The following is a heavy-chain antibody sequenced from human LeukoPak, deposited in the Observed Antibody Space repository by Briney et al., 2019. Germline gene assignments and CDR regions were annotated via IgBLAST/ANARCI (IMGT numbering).Heavy chain of an antibody. J-gene: IGHJ4*02. D-gene: IGHD3-22*01. CDR1: GFTFSSYW. V-gene: IGHV3-7*03. CDR2: IKQDGSEK. Sequence: GGSLRLSCAASGFTFSSYWMSWVRQAPGKGLEWVANIKQDGSEKYYVDSVKGRFTISRDNSRNSLYLQMDSLRAEDTAVYYCARDKGDYDTSGSLFVFGGQGTLVTVSS. CDR3: ARDKGDYDTSGSLFVF.